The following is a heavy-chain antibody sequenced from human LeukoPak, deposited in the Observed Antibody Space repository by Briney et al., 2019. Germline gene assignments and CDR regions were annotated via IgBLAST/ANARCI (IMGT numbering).Heavy chain of an antibody. Sequence: PSETLSLTCAVYGGSFSGYYWSWIRQPPGKGLEWIGEINHSGSTNYNPSLKSRVTISVDTSKNQFSLKLSSVTAADTAVYYCARGNRLYASGWSRRPSDYWGQGTLVTVSS. J-gene: IGHJ4*02. V-gene: IGHV4-34*01. CDR3: ARGNRLYASGWSRRPSDY. D-gene: IGHD6-13*01. CDR1: GGSFSGYY. CDR2: INHSGST.